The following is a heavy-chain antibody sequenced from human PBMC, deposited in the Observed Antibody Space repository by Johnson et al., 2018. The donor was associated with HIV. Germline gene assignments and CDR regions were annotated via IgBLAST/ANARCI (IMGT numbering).Heavy chain of an antibody. CDR3: AKDEARYIAAAWRADGDAFDI. V-gene: IGHV3-15*01. D-gene: IGHD6-13*01. J-gene: IGHJ3*02. Sequence: VQLVESGGGVARPGGYLRLSCAASGFTFDDYGMSWVRQAPGKGLEWVGRIKSKTDGETTDYAAPVKGRFTISRDDSKNTLYLQMNSLKTEDTAVYYCAKDEARYIAAAWRADGDAFDIWGQGTMVTVSS. CDR2: IKSKTDGETT. CDR1: GFTFDDYG.